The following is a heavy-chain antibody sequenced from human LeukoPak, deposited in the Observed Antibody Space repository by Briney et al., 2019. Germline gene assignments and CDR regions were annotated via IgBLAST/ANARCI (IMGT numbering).Heavy chain of an antibody. D-gene: IGHD4-23*01. Sequence: GGSLRLSCAASGFTFSSYAMSWVRQAPGKGLEWVSAISGSGGSTYYADSVKGRFTISRDNSKNTVYLQMNTLRAEDTAVYYCARDPYGGNSGTYYYYGMDVWGQGTTVTVSS. V-gene: IGHV3-23*01. CDR2: ISGSGGST. CDR1: GFTFSSYA. J-gene: IGHJ6*02. CDR3: ARDPYGGNSGTYYYYGMDV.